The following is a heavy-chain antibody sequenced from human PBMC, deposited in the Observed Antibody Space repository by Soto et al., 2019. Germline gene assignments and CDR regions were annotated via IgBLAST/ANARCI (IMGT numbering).Heavy chain of an antibody. J-gene: IGHJ1*01. CDR3: AKDHSQAYYDFWSGYYTFQH. Sequence: GGSLRLSCVASGITFGSRAMSWVRQAPGKGLEWVSAISGSGSTYYADSVKGRFTISRDNSKSTLYLQMNSLRAEDTAVYYCAKDHSQAYYDFWSGYYTFQHWGQGTLVTVSS. V-gene: IGHV3-23*01. D-gene: IGHD3-3*01. CDR1: GITFGSRA. CDR2: ISGSGST.